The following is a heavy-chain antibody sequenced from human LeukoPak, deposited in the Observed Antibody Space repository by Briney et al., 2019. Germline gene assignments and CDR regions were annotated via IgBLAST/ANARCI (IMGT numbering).Heavy chain of an antibody. CDR1: GFTFSNYG. J-gene: IGHJ3*02. CDR3: ARVGGATAFDI. V-gene: IGHV3-23*01. Sequence: GGSLRLSCAASGFTFSNYGMSWVRQAPGKGLEWVSTIIGSGGSTYYADSVKGRFTISRDNTKNTLYLQMNSLRAEDTAVYYCARVGGATAFDIWGQGTMVTVSS. D-gene: IGHD1-26*01. CDR2: IIGSGGST.